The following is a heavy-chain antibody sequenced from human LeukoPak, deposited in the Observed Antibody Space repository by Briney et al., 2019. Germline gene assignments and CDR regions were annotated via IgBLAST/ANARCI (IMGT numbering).Heavy chain of an antibody. D-gene: IGHD3-10*01. Sequence: PSETLSLTCTVSGGSISSYYWSWIRQPPGKGPEWIGYIYYSGSTNYNPSLKSRVTISVDTSKNQFSLKLSSVTAADTAVYYCARYYGSGSGYFDYWGQGTLVTVSS. CDR3: ARYYGSGSGYFDY. CDR2: IYYSGST. CDR1: GGSISSYY. J-gene: IGHJ4*02. V-gene: IGHV4-59*08.